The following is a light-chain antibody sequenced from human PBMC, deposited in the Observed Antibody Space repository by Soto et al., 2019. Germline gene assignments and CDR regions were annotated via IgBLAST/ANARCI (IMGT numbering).Light chain of an antibody. CDR1: SSNIGNFY. V-gene: IGLV1-47*01. CDR2: KNN. CDR3: AAWDDSLSGPGV. J-gene: IGLJ7*01. Sequence: QSVLTQPPSASGTPGQRVTISCSGSSSNIGNFYVYWYQQLPGTAPKLLIYKNNHRPLGVPDRFSGSKSGTSASLAISGRRSEDEADYYCAAWDDSLSGPGVFGGGTQLTVL.